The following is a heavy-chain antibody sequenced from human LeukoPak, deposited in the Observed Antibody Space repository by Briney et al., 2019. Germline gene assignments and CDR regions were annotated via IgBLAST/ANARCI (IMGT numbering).Heavy chain of an antibody. CDR3: ARAGGEYYFDY. V-gene: IGHV1-46*01. J-gene: IGHJ4*02. CDR1: GGTFGSYA. D-gene: IGHD3-10*01. Sequence: ASVKVSCKASGGTFGSYAISWVRQAPGQGLEWMGTINPSGGSTSYAQKFQGRVTMTRDTSTSTVYMELSSLRSEDTAVYYCARAGGEYYFDYWGQGTLVTVSS. CDR2: INPSGGST.